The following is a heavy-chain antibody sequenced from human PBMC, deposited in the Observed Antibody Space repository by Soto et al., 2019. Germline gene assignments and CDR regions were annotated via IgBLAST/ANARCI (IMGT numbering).Heavy chain of an antibody. D-gene: IGHD2-15*01. CDR1: GGSITTGGYY. V-gene: IGHV4-31*03. CDR2: RYYSEST. CDR3: ARTKCSGGSCYSWSLDY. J-gene: IGHJ4*02. Sequence: TLSLTCTVSGGSITTGGYYWSWIRQLPGKGLEWIGHRYYSESTYYNPSLRSRVSISLDTSKNQFSLKLSFVTAADTAMYYCARTKCSGGSCYSWSLDYWGQGTPVTVSS.